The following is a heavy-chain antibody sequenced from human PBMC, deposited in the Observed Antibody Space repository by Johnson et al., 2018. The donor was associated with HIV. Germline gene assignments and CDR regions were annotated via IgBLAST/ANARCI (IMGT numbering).Heavy chain of an antibody. CDR3: ASAYTANI. D-gene: IGHD2-21*02. V-gene: IGHV3-53*01. J-gene: IGHJ3*02. CDR1: GFTVSSNY. CDR2: IYSGGST. Sequence: EQLVESGGGLIQPGRSLRLSCAASGFTVSSNYMSWVRQAPGKGLEWVSVIYSGGSTYYADSVKGRFTISRDNARNTLFLQMHSLRAEDTAVYYCASAYTANIWGQGTKVTVSS.